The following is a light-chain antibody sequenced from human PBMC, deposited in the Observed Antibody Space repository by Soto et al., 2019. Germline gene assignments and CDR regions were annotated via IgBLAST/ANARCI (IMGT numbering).Light chain of an antibody. CDR2: GAS. CDR1: QSVSSNF. Sequence: EIVLTQSPGTLSLSPRERATLSCRASQSVSSNFLAWYQQKPGQAPRLLIYGASIRATGIPDRFSGSGSGTDFTLSISRLEPEDFAVYYCQQYGISPPWAFGQGTKVEIK. J-gene: IGKJ1*01. V-gene: IGKV3-20*01. CDR3: QQYGISPPWA.